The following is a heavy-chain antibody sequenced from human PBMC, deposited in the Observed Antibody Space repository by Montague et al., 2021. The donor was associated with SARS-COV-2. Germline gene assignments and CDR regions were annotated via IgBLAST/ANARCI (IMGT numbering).Heavy chain of an antibody. CDR2: MHFTGKT. J-gene: IGHJ4*02. CDR3: ARDRFDFGAGRQGTIDF. V-gene: IGHV4-4*07. Sequence: SETLSLTCSVSGDSITNHYWSWIRQPAGKGLEWIGRMHFTGKTNFSPFFSSRLTMSADTSKNQFSLKLTSETAADTAIYFCARDRFDFGAGRQGTIDFWGQGPRGPVSS. CDR1: GDSITNHY. D-gene: IGHD3-10*01.